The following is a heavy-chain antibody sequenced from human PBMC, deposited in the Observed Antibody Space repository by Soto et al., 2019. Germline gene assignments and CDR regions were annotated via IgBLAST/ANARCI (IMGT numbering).Heavy chain of an antibody. CDR3: AILEYNWRFSDNDAFDI. CDR1: GLTFSSYS. D-gene: IGHD1-1*01. CDR2: ISSSSSYI. Sequence: GGSLRLSCAASGLTFSSYSMNWVRPAPGKGLEWVSSISSSSSYIYYADSVKGRFTISRDNAKNSLYLQMNSLRAEDTAVYYCAILEYNWRFSDNDAFDIWGQGTMVTVSS. J-gene: IGHJ3*02. V-gene: IGHV3-21*01.